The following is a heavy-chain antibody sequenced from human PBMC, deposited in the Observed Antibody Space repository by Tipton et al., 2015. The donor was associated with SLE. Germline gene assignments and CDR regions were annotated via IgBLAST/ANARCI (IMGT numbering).Heavy chain of an antibody. CDR1: GGSISNYY. CDR3: ARERSGSSNFDY. D-gene: IGHD2-2*01. Sequence: GLVKPSETLSLTCTVSGGSISNYYWSWIRQPAGKGLEWIGRIYTSGSTNYNPSLKSRVTISVDTSKKQFSLRLSSVTAADTAVYYCARERSGSSNFDYWGPGTLVTVSS. V-gene: IGHV4-4*07. J-gene: IGHJ4*02. CDR2: IYTSGST.